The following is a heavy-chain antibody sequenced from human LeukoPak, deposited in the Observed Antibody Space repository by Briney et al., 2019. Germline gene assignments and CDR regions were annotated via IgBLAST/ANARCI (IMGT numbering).Heavy chain of an antibody. CDR2: IYTSGST. CDR1: GGSISSGSYY. CDR3: ARDTYGDYEDY. D-gene: IGHD4-17*01. Sequence: SETLSLTCTVSGGSISSGSYYWSWIRQPAGKGLEWIGRIYTSGSTNYNPSLKSRVTISVDTSKNQFSLKLSSVTAADTAVYYCARDTYGDYEDYWGQGTLVTVSS. V-gene: IGHV4-61*02. J-gene: IGHJ4*02.